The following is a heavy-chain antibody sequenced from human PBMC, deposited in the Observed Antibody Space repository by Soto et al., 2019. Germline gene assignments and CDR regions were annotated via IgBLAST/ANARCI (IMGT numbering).Heavy chain of an antibody. Sequence: QVQLQESGPGLVKPSQTLSLTCTVSGGSISSGGYYWSWIRQHPGKGLEWIGYIYYSGSTYYNPSPKSRVTISVDTSKNLFSLKLSSVTAADTAVYYCARNLRRSGGSTAFASWGQGTLVTVSS. D-gene: IGHD2-15*01. CDR2: IYYSGST. J-gene: IGHJ4*02. CDR3: ARNLRRSGGSTAFAS. V-gene: IGHV4-31*03. CDR1: GGSISSGGYY.